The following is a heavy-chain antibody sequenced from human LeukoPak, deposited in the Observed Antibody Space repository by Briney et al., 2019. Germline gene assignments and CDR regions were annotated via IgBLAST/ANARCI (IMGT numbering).Heavy chain of an antibody. CDR2: IITDLGIA. V-gene: IGHV1-69*04. CDR3: ARGGVSLAFDY. CDR1: GGTFSSYA. J-gene: IGHJ4*02. D-gene: IGHD2-21*01. Sequence: SLKVSCKASGGTFSSYAISWVRQAPGQGLEWMGRIITDLGIANYAQKFQGRVTITADKSTSTAYKELSSLRSEDTAVYYCARGGVSLAFDYWAREPWSPSPQ.